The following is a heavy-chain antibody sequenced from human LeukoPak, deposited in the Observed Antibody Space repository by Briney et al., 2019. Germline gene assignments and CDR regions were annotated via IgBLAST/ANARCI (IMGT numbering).Heavy chain of an antibody. J-gene: IGHJ4*02. D-gene: IGHD1-26*01. Sequence: GGSLRLSCAASGFTFSSYAMSWVRQAPGKGLEWVSAISGSGGSTYYADSVKGRFTISRDNSKNTLYLQVNSLRAEDTAVYYCANSGSYRLPPLEYWGQGTLVTVSS. CDR2: ISGSGGST. V-gene: IGHV3-23*01. CDR3: ANSGSYRLPPLEY. CDR1: GFTFSSYA.